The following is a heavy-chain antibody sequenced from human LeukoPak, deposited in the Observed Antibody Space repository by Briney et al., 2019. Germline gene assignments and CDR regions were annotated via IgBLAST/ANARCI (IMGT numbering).Heavy chain of an antibody. J-gene: IGHJ4*02. CDR3: ARGPFIAAAGLYYFDY. CDR2: IIPIFGTA. D-gene: IGHD6-13*01. Sequence: SVKVSCKASGGTFSSYAISWVRQAPGQGLEWMGGIIPIFGTANYAQKFQGRVTITTGESTSTAYMELSSLRSEDTAVYYCARGPFIAAAGLYYFDYWGQGTLVTVSS. V-gene: IGHV1-69*05. CDR1: GGTFSSYA.